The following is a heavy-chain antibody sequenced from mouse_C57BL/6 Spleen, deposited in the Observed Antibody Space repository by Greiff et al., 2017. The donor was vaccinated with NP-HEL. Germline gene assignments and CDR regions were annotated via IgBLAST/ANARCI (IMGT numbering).Heavy chain of an antibody. CDR3: ASIYDGYYPFAY. V-gene: IGHV3-6*01. Sequence: EVKLQQSGPGLVKPSQSLSLTCSVTGYSITSGYYWNWIRQFPGNKLEWMGYISYDGSNNYNPSLKNPISITRDTSKNQFFLKLNSVTTEDTATYYCASIYDGYYPFAYWGQGTLVTVSA. D-gene: IGHD2-3*01. J-gene: IGHJ3*01. CDR1: GYSITSGYY. CDR2: ISYDGSN.